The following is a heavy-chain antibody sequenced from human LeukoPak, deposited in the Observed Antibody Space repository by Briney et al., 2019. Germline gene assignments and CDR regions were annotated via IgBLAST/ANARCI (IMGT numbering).Heavy chain of an antibody. CDR3: ASDGTGAGYYYDSSGYSS. V-gene: IGHV4-34*01. J-gene: IGHJ5*02. Sequence: SETLSLTCAVYGGSFSGYYCSWIRQPPGKGLEWIGEINHSGSTNYNPPLKSRVTISVDTSKNQFSLKLSSVTAADTAVYYCASDGTGAGYYYDSSGYSSWGQGNLVTVSS. CDR1: GGSFSGYY. D-gene: IGHD3-22*01. CDR2: INHSGST.